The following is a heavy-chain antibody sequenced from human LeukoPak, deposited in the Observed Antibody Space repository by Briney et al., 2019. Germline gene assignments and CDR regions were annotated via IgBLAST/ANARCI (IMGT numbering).Heavy chain of an antibody. V-gene: IGHV1-46*01. D-gene: IGHD4-17*01. CDR2: INPSGGST. Sequence: ASVKVSCKASGYTFTIYYMHWVRQAPGQGLEWMGIINPSGGSTSYAQKFQGRVTMTTDTSTSTAYMELRSLRSDDTAVYYCARDPGGDYPSPFDYWGQGTLVTVSS. CDR3: ARDPGGDYPSPFDY. J-gene: IGHJ4*02. CDR1: GYTFTIYY.